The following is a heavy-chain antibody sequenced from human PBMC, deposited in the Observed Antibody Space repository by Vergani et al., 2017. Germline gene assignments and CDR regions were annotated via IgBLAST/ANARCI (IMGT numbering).Heavy chain of an antibody. V-gene: IGHV1-2*04. CDR3: ARDGPIAVAGNYYYYGMDV. J-gene: IGHJ6*02. Sequence: QVQLVQSGAEVKKPGASVKVSCKASGYTFTGYYMHWVRQAPGQGLEWMGWINPNSGGTNYAQKFQGWVTMTRDTSISTAYMELSRLRSDDTAVYYCARDGPIAVAGNYYYYGMDVWGQGTTVTVSS. CDR1: GYTFTGYY. D-gene: IGHD6-19*01. CDR2: INPNSGGT.